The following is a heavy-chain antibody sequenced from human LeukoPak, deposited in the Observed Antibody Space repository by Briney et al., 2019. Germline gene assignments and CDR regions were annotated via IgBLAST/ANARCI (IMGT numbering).Heavy chain of an antibody. Sequence: GGSLRLSCAASGFTFRDFSMHWVRQAPGKGLEGVAVISNDGSNKHYADSVKGRFTISRDNSKNTLYLQMNSLRAEDTAVYYCAKDLTGVNYCLDQWGQGTLVTVSS. CDR3: AKDLTGVNYCLDQ. CDR2: ISNDGSNK. V-gene: IGHV3-30*18. CDR1: GFTFRDFS. J-gene: IGHJ4*02. D-gene: IGHD1-7*01.